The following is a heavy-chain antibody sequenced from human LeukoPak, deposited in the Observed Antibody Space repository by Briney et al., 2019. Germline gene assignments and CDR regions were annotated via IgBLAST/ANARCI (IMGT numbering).Heavy chain of an antibody. Sequence: SETPSLTCNVSGGSISSYSWTWIRQPPGKGLEWIGYIYYSGSTNYNPSLKNRVTISVDTSKNQFSLNLTSVTAADTAVYYCARQTRANYLDSWGQGTLLTVSS. V-gene: IGHV4-59*01. D-gene: IGHD4-11*01. CDR1: GGSISSYS. CDR3: ARQTRANYLDS. CDR2: IYYSGST. J-gene: IGHJ4*02.